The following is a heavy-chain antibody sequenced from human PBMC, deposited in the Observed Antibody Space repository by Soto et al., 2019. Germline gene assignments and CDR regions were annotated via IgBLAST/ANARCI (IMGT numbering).Heavy chain of an antibody. CDR3: AKGPRNWGVDY. Sequence: QVQLVQSGAEVKKPGASVKFSCKASGYTFTDSDIHWFRQATGQGLEWMGWMNHNNGYTGYAQNFQGRVTMTRSTYISTAYMELSTLRVEDTAVYYCAKGPRNWGVDYWGQGTLVTVSS. CDR1: GYTFTDSD. V-gene: IGHV1-8*01. D-gene: IGHD7-27*01. J-gene: IGHJ4*02. CDR2: MNHNNGYT.